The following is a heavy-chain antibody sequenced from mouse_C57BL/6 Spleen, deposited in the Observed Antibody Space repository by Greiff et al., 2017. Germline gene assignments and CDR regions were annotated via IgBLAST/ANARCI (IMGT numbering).Heavy chain of an antibody. D-gene: IGHD2-4*01. CDR1: GYAFSSYW. V-gene: IGHV1-80*01. Sequence: QVQLQQSGAELVKPGASVKISCKASGYAFSSYWMNWVKQKPGKGLEWIGQIYPGDGDTNYNGKFKGKATLTADKSSSTAYMPLSSLTSEDSAVYFCASYDYEGIFDYWGQGTTLTVSS. CDR2: IYPGDGDT. CDR3: ASYDYEGIFDY. J-gene: IGHJ2*01.